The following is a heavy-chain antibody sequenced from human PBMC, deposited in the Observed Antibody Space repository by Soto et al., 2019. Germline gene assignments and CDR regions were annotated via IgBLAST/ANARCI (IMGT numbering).Heavy chain of an antibody. V-gene: IGHV4-59*01. CDR1: GGSISSYY. J-gene: IGHJ4*02. D-gene: IGHD3-22*01. CDR2: IYYTGST. CDR3: ARDRDYYDRSGLAY. Sequence: SETLSLTCTVSGGSISSYYWSWIRQPPGKGLEWIGYIYYTGSTNYKPSLKSRVTISADTSKNQFSLKLDSVTAADTAVYYCARDRDYYDRSGLAYWGRGTLVPVSS.